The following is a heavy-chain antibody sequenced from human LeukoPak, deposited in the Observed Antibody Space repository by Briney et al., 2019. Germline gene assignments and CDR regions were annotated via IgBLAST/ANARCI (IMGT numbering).Heavy chain of an antibody. J-gene: IGHJ3*02. Sequence: SETLTLTCTVSGGSISSYYWSWIRQPPGKGLEWIGYIYYSGSTNYNPSLKSRVTISVHTSKNQFSMKLSSVTAADTAVYYCATGSGSYLRGAFDIWGQGTMVTVSS. CDR2: IYYSGST. V-gene: IGHV4-59*01. CDR3: ATGSGSYLRGAFDI. CDR1: GGSISSYY. D-gene: IGHD1-26*01.